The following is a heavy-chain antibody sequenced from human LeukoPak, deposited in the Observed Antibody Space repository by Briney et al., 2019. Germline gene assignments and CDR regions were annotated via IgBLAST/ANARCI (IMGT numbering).Heavy chain of an antibody. J-gene: IGHJ4*02. CDR3: ARASWAYSPFDS. D-gene: IGHD2-21*01. CDR1: GGSISSYY. Sequence: SETLSLTCTVSGGSISSYYWSWIRQPPGKGLEWIGYIYYSGSTNYNPSLKSRVTISVDTSKNQFSLKLSSVTAADTAVYYCARASWAYSPFDSWGQGTLVTVSS. CDR2: IYYSGST. V-gene: IGHV4-59*08.